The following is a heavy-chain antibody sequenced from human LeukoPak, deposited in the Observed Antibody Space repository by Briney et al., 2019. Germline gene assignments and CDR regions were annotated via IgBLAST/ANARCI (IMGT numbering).Heavy chain of an antibody. CDR1: GFTFSSYS. D-gene: IGHD3-22*01. Sequence: GGSLRLSCAASGFTFSSYSMNWVRQAPGKGLEWVSSISSSTYIYYADSVKGRFTISRDNAKNSLYLQMNSLRAEDTAVYYCARDDRDYYDSSGYGDYWGQGTLVTVSS. J-gene: IGHJ4*02. CDR3: ARDDRDYYDSSGYGDY. V-gene: IGHV3-21*01. CDR2: ISSSTYI.